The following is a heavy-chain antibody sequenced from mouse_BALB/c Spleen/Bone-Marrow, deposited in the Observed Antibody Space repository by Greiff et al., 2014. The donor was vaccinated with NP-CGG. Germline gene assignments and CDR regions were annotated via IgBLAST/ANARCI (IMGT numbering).Heavy chain of an antibody. Sequence: EVQLQQSGPDLVKPGASVKLSCKASGCSFTGYFLNWVRQSHGKSLEWIGRINPFNGDTFYNQKFKGKATLTVDKSSTTAHMELLSLTSEDSAVYYCGRWGDGYYYAMDYWGQGTSVTVSS. CDR2: INPFNGDT. CDR3: GRWGDGYYYAMDY. CDR1: GCSFTGYF. J-gene: IGHJ4*01. D-gene: IGHD2-3*01. V-gene: IGHV1-37*01.